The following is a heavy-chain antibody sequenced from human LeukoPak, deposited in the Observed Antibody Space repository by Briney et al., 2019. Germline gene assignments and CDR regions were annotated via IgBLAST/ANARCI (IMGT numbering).Heavy chain of an antibody. CDR1: GYTFTSYD. D-gene: IGHD3-22*01. Sequence: ASVKVSCKASGYTFTSYDINWVRQATGQGLEWMGWMNPNSGNTGYTQKFQGRVTMTRDTSTSTVYMELSSLRSEDTAVYYCGGNDADYYDSSGYYRIDYWGQGTLVTVSS. V-gene: IGHV1-8*02. J-gene: IGHJ4*02. CDR2: MNPNSGNT. CDR3: GGNDADYYDSSGYYRIDY.